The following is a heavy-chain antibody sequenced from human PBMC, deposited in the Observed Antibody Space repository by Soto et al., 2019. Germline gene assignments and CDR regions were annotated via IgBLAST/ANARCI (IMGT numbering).Heavy chain of an antibody. CDR2: INAGNGNT. J-gene: IGHJ3*02. Sequence: ASVKVSCKASGYTFTSYAMHWVRQAPGQRLEWMGWINAGNGNTKYSQKFQGRVTITRDTSASTAYMELSSLRSEDTAVYYCARDFYYYDSSGYFPDAFDIWGQGTMVTVSS. CDR3: ARDFYYYDSSGYFPDAFDI. CDR1: GYTFTSYA. V-gene: IGHV1-3*01. D-gene: IGHD3-22*01.